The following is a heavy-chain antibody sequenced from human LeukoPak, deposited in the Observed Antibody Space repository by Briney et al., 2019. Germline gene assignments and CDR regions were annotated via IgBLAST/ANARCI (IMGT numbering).Heavy chain of an antibody. CDR2: ISTSSSYI. D-gene: IGHD1-7*01. Sequence: GGSLRLSCAASGFTFSSYWMHWVRQAPGKGLVWVSSISTSSSYIYYADSVKGRFTISRDNAKNSLYLQMNSLRADDTAVYYCARDRDWNSGFDYWGQGTLVTVSS. V-gene: IGHV3-21*01. CDR3: ARDRDWNSGFDY. CDR1: GFTFSSYW. J-gene: IGHJ4*02.